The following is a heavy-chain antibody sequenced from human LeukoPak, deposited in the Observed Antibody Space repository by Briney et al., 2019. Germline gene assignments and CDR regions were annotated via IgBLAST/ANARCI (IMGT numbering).Heavy chain of an antibody. V-gene: IGHV3-23*01. CDR3: ARGGSGWYYFDY. J-gene: IGHJ4*02. D-gene: IGHD6-19*01. Sequence: PGGSLRLSCAASGFTFSSYAMSWVRQAPGKGLEWVSAISGSGGSTYYADSVKGRFTISRDNSKNTLYLQMNSLRAEDTAVYYCARGGSGWYYFDYWGQGTLVTVSS. CDR2: ISGSGGST. CDR1: GFTFSSYA.